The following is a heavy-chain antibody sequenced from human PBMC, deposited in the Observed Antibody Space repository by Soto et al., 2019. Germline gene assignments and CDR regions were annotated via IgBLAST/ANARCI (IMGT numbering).Heavy chain of an antibody. J-gene: IGHJ4*02. D-gene: IGHD6-19*01. V-gene: IGHV1-69*18. CDR2: ITPILKTS. Sequence: QVPLVQSGAEVRKPGSSVRVSCKASGGSFSTYPITWVRQAPGQGLEWMGRITPILKTSNTAQKFQGRVTLSADDSTGTAYMELSSPIPEDSAVYYCARDLAVSGFDAWGQGTLITVSS. CDR1: GGSFSTYP. CDR3: ARDLAVSGFDA.